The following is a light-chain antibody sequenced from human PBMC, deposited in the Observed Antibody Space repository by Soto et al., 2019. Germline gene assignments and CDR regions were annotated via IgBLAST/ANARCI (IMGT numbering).Light chain of an antibody. J-gene: IGLJ3*02. V-gene: IGLV2-8*01. Sequence: QSALTQPPSASGSPGQSVTISCTGASSDVGSYNYVSWYQQHPGKAPKLMIFDVSKRPSGVPDRFSGSKSGNTASLTVSGLQAEDEGDYYCSSYAGSNNLVFGGGTKLTVL. CDR3: SSYAGSNNLV. CDR2: DVS. CDR1: SSDVGSYNY.